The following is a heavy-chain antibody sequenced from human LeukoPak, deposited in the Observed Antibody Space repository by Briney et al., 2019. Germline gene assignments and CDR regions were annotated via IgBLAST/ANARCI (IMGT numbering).Heavy chain of an antibody. J-gene: IGHJ6*02. V-gene: IGHV4-34*01. Sequence: SETLSLTCAVYGGSFSGYYWSWIRQPPGKGLEWIGEINHSGSTNYNPSLKSRVTISVDTSKNQFSLKLSSVTAADTAVYYCARLEGSGWPYYYCYGMDVWGQGTTVTVSS. CDR2: INHSGST. D-gene: IGHD6-19*01. CDR3: ARLEGSGWPYYYCYGMDV. CDR1: GGSFSGYY.